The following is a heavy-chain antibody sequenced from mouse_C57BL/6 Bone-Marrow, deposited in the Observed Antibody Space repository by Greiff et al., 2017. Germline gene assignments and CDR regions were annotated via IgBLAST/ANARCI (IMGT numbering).Heavy chain of an antibody. J-gene: IGHJ1*03. V-gene: IGHV1-55*01. D-gene: IGHD1-1*01. CDR1: GYTFTSYW. CDR2: IYPGSGST. CDR3: ASHYYYGSSPYWYFDV. Sequence: QVQLKQPGAELVKPGASVKMSCKASGYTFTSYWITWVKQRPGQGLEWIGDIYPGSGSTNYNEKFKSKATLTVDTSSSTAYMQLSSLTSEDSAVYYCASHYYYGSSPYWYFDVWGTGTTVTVSS.